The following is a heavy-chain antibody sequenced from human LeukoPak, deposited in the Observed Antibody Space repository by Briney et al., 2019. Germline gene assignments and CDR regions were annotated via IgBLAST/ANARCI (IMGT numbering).Heavy chain of an antibody. D-gene: IGHD2-2*02. Sequence: GESLKISCKGSGYRFTNYWIGWVRQMPGKGLEWMGRIYPDDSDTRYSPSFQGQVTISADKSISTAYLHWSSLKASDTAMYYCAIGGDSTTSCYRCFDYWGQGTLVTVSS. CDR1: GYRFTNYW. V-gene: IGHV5-51*01. CDR2: IYPDDSDT. J-gene: IGHJ4*02. CDR3: AIGGDSTTSCYRCFDY.